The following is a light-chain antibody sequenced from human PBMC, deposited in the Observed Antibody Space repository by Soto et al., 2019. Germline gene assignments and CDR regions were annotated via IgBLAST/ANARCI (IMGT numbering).Light chain of an antibody. Sequence: DIVMTQSPDSLAVSPGERATINCKSSQSVLYSSNNKNYLAWYQQKPGQPPKALIYWASTRESGVPDRFSGSGSGTDFTLTISSLEPEDSAVYYCQQRHMWPITFGQGTRLEIK. CDR3: QQRHMWPIT. CDR2: WAS. J-gene: IGKJ5*01. CDR1: QSVLYSSNNKNY. V-gene: IGKV4-1*01.